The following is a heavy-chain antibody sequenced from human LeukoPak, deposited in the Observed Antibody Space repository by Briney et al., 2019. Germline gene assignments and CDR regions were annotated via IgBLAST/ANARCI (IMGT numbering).Heavy chain of an antibody. CDR3: ARDSDYYGVLFDP. V-gene: IGHV4-61*02. CDR1: GGSISSGSYY. D-gene: IGHD3-10*01. Sequence: SETLSLTCTVSGGSISSGSYYWSWIRQPAGKGLEWIGRIYTSGSTNYNPSLKSRVTISVDTSKNQSSLKLSSVTAADTAVYYCARDSDYYGVLFDPWGQGTLVTVSS. CDR2: IYTSGST. J-gene: IGHJ5*02.